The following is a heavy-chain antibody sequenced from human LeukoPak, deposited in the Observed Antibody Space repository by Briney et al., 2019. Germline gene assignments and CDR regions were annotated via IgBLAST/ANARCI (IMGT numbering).Heavy chain of an antibody. CDR2: ISYDGSNK. V-gene: IGHV3-30-3*01. J-gene: IGHJ4*02. Sequence: GGSLRLSCAASGFTFSSYAMHWVRQAPGKGLEWVAVISYDGSNKYYADSVKGRFTISRDNSKNTLYLQMNSLRAEDTAVYYCARDSHWDQTYYDYVWGSPDYWGQGTLVTVSS. CDR3: ARDSHWDQTYYDYVWGSPDY. CDR1: GFTFSSYA. D-gene: IGHD3-16*01.